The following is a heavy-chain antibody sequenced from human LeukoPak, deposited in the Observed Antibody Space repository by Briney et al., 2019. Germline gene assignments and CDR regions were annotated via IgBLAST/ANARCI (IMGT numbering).Heavy chain of an antibody. Sequence: GGSLRLSCAASGFTFSDYYMSWIRQASGKGLEWVSYISSSGSTIYYADSVKGRFTISRDNAKNSLYLQMNSLRAEDTAVYYCARGRRYYDFWSGSRYYYYGMDVWGQGTTVTVSS. J-gene: IGHJ6*02. CDR2: ISSSGSTI. CDR1: GFTFSDYY. CDR3: ARGRRYYDFWSGSRYYYYGMDV. D-gene: IGHD3-3*01. V-gene: IGHV3-11*01.